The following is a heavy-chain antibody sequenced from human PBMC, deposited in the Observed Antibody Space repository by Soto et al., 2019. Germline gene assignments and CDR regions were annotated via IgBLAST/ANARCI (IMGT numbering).Heavy chain of an antibody. CDR2: ISGSGGST. V-gene: IGHV3-23*01. CDR3: AHGPEGVVVAATEV. D-gene: IGHD2-15*01. Sequence: EVQLLESGGGLVQPGGSLRLSCAASGFTFSSYAMSWVRQAPGKGLEWVSAISGSGGSTYYADSVKGRFTISRDNSKNTLYLQMNSLRAEDTAVYYCAHGPEGVVVAATEVWGQGTTVTVSS. CDR1: GFTFSSYA. J-gene: IGHJ6*02.